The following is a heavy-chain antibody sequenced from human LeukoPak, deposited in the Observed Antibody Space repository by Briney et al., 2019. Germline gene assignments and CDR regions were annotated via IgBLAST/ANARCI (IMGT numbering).Heavy chain of an antibody. J-gene: IGHJ4*02. V-gene: IGHV3-33*08. D-gene: IGHD2-21*02. Sequence: PGRSLRLSCAASGFTFSSNAMHWVRQAPGKGLEWVAVIWYDGSNKYYADSVKGRFTISRDNSKNTLYLQMNSLRAEDTAVYYCARDPLPYCGGDCPYYFDYWGQGTLVTVSS. CDR2: IWYDGSNK. CDR3: ARDPLPYCGGDCPYYFDY. CDR1: GFTFSSNA.